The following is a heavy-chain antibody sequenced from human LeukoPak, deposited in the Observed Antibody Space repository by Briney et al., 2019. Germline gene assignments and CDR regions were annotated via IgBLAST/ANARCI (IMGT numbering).Heavy chain of an antibody. J-gene: IGHJ4*02. V-gene: IGHV3-23*01. CDR1: GFTFSTYA. CDR3: AKDLSYYGSGSTFDY. D-gene: IGHD3-10*01. CDR2: ISGSGVST. Sequence: PGGSLRLSCAASGFTFSTYAMSWVRQAPGKGLEWVSAISGSGVSTYYADSVKGRFTISRDTSKNTLYLQMYSLRAEDTAVYYCAKDLSYYGSGSTFDYWGQGTLVTVSS.